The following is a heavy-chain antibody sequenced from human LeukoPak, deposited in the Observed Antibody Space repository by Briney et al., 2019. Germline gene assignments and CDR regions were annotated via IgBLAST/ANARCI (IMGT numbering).Heavy chain of an antibody. D-gene: IGHD3-9*01. CDR2: IYYSGST. CDR1: GGSISSYY. Sequence: KPSETLSLTCTVSGGSISSYYWSWIRQPPGKGLEWIGYIYYSGSTNYNPSLKSRVTISVDTSKNQFSLKLSSVTAADTAVYYCARTYYDILTGYPYRYFDLWGRGTLVTVSS. CDR3: ARTYYDILTGYPYRYFDL. V-gene: IGHV4-59*01. J-gene: IGHJ2*01.